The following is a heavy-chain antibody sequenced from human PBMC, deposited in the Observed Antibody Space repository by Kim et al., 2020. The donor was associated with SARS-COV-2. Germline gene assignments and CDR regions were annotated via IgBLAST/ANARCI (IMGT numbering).Heavy chain of an antibody. CDR3: ARDRGDNDAFDI. D-gene: IGHD3-10*01. J-gene: IGHJ3*02. Sequence: SVKVSCKASGGTFSSYAISWVRQAPGQGLEWMGGIIPIFGTANYAQKFQGRVTITADESTSTAYMELSSLRSEDTAVYYCARDRGDNDAFDIWGQGTMVTVSS. V-gene: IGHV1-69*13. CDR1: GGTFSSYA. CDR2: IIPIFGTA.